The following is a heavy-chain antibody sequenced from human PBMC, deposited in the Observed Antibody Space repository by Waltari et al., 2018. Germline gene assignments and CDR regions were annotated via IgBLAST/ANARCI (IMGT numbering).Heavy chain of an antibody. J-gene: IGHJ6*02. CDR1: GGSFSGSY. V-gene: IGHV4-34*01. CDR2: INHSGST. Sequence: QVQLQQWGAGLLKPSETLSLTCAVYGGSFSGSYWSWIRQPPGKGLEWIGEINHSGSTNYNPSLKSRVTISVDTSKNQFSLKLSSVTAADTAVYYCARWDYYYYGMDVWGQGTTVTVSS. CDR3: ARWDYYYYGMDV.